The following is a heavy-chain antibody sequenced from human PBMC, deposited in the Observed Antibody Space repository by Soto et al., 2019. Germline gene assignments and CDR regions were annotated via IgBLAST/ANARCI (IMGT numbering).Heavy chain of an antibody. V-gene: IGHV3-23*01. Sequence: EVQLLASGGGLVQPGGSLRLSCAASGFTFSSYAMSWVRQAPGTGLEWVSAISGSGGSTYYADSVKGRFTISSDNSKNTLYLQMNSLRAEDTAVYYCAKKRVATTGGDYYFDYWGQGTLVTVSS. CDR3: AKKRVATTGGDYYFDY. J-gene: IGHJ4*02. D-gene: IGHD5-12*01. CDR1: GFTFSSYA. CDR2: ISGSGGST.